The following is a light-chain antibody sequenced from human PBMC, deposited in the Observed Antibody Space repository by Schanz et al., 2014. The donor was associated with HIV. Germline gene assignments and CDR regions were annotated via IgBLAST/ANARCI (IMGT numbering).Light chain of an antibody. V-gene: IGLV2-14*03. CDR3: SSYAGSNNLV. CDR1: SSDIGAFDY. CDR2: GVS. J-gene: IGLJ2*01. Sequence: QSALTQPASVSGSPGQSITISCSGTSSDIGAFDYVSWYQQYPGKAPKLIVYGVSDRPSGVSNRFSGSKSGNRASLTVSGLQAEDEADYYCSSYAGSNNLVFGGGTQLTVL.